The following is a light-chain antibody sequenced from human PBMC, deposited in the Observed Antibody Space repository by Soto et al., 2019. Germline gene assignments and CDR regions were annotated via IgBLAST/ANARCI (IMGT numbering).Light chain of an antibody. J-gene: IGLJ3*02. CDR3: QSYDSDVSAWV. CDR1: SSNIGSNF. Sequence: QSVLTQPPSASGTPGQRVTIPRSGSSSNIGSNFVNWYQQLPGTAPKLLIFGYTNRPSGVPDRFSGSKSGTSASLAITGLQSEDEAAYYCQSYDSDVSAWVFGGGTKLTVL. CDR2: GYT. V-gene: IGLV1-44*01.